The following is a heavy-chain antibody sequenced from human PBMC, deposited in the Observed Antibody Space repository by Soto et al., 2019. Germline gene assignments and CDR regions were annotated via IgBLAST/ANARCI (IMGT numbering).Heavy chain of an antibody. CDR2: MNPNSGNT. D-gene: IGHD2-2*01. V-gene: IGHV1-8*01. CDR3: ARSRDVLYYYYMDV. CDR1: GYTFTSYD. J-gene: IGHJ6*03. Sequence: ASVKVSCKASGYTFTSYDINWVRQATGQGLEWMGWMNPNSGNTGYAQKFQGRVTMTRNTSISTAYMELSSLRSEDTAVYYCARSRDVLYYYYMDVWGKGTTVTVS.